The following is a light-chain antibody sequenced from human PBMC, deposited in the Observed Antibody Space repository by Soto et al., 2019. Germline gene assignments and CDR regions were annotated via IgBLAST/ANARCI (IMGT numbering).Light chain of an antibody. V-gene: IGLV2-11*01. J-gene: IGLJ1*01. CDR2: DVS. Sequence: QSALTQPRSVSGSPGQSVTISCTGTSSDVGGYNYVSWYQQHPGKAPKLMISDVSKRPSGVPDRFSGSKSGSTASLTISGLQAEDEADYYCCSYAGSYPYVFGSGTKVTVL. CDR3: CSYAGSYPYV. CDR1: SSDVGGYNY.